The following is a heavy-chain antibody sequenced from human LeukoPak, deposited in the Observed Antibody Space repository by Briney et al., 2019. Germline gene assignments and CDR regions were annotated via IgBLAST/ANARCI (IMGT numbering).Heavy chain of an antibody. J-gene: IGHJ4*02. D-gene: IGHD2-21*01. V-gene: IGHV3-30*02. CDR2: IRYDGSNK. CDR1: GFTFSSYG. CDR3: AKVREKLLRIEFFDY. Sequence: GGSLRLSCAASGFTFSSYGMHWVRQAPGKGLEWVAFIRYDGSNKYYADSVKGRFTISRDNSKNTLYLQMNSLRAEDTAVYYCAKVREKLLRIEFFDYWGQGTLVTVSS.